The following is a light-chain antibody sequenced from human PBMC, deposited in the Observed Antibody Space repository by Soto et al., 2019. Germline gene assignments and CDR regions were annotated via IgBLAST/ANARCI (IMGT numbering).Light chain of an antibody. J-gene: IGKJ1*01. V-gene: IGKV1-5*03. CDR1: QSISSW. CDR3: QQCNSYPPT. Sequence: DIQMTQSPSTLSASVGDRVTITCRASQSISSWLAWYQQKPGKAPKVLIYKASNLQSGVPSRFSGSGSGTDFTLTISSLQPDDFATYYCQQCNSYPPTFGHVTTVDIK. CDR2: KAS.